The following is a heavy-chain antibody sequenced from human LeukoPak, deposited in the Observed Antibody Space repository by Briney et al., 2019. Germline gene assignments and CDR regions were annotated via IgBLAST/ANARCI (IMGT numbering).Heavy chain of an antibody. Sequence: SETLSLTCTVSGDSITSTTYYWGWIRQSPGKGLEWIGEINHSGSTNYNPSLKSRVTISVDTSKNQFSLKLSSVTAADTAVYYCARGGLLDYYDSSGYYYSFDYWGQGTLVTVSS. V-gene: IGHV4-39*07. CDR1: GDSITSTTYY. CDR3: ARGGLLDYYDSSGYYYSFDY. D-gene: IGHD3-22*01. CDR2: INHSGST. J-gene: IGHJ4*02.